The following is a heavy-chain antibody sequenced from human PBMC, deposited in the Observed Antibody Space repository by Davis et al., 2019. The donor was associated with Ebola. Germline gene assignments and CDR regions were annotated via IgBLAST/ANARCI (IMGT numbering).Heavy chain of an antibody. D-gene: IGHD5-18*01. CDR1: GHSVSIGG. J-gene: IGHJ6*04. V-gene: IGHV6-1*01. Sequence: HSQTLSLTCAISGHSVSIGGWHWTRQSPSRGLEGLGRPYYSSKWYNDYSVSVKSRITINPDTSKNQFSLQLNSVTPEDTALYYCVRGWLRGGIDVWGEGTTVTVSS. CDR3: VRGWLRGGIDV. CDR2: PYYSSKWYN.